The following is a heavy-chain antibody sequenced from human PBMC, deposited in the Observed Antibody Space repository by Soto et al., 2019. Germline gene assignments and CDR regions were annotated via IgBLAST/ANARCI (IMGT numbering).Heavy chain of an antibody. Sequence: QVQLVESGGGVVQPGRSPRLSCVASGFTFSDYGMNWVRQVPGKGLEWVAVIWHDGSKEYYADSVKGRFTISRDNSRKTLYLQMDNLRAEDTAVYYCEAANYDSSGFYGNHWGQGALVTVSS. V-gene: IGHV3-33*01. CDR3: EAANYDSSGFYGNH. CDR2: IWHDGSKE. D-gene: IGHD6-19*01. CDR1: GFTFSDYG. J-gene: IGHJ5*02.